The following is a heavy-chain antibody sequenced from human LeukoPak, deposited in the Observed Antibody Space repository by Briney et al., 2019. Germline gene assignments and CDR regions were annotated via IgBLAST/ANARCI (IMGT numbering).Heavy chain of an antibody. J-gene: IGHJ4*02. Sequence: SGGSLRLSCAASGFTFSSYAMHWVRQAPGKGLEWVAVISYNGSNKYYADSVKGRFTISRDNSKNTLYLQMNSLRAEDTAVYYCARKVDWGQGTLVTVSS. V-gene: IGHV3-30*04. CDR3: ARKVD. CDR1: GFTFSSYA. CDR2: ISYNGSNK.